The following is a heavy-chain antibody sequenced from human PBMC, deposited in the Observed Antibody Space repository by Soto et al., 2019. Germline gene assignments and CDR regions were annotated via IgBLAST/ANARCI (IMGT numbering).Heavy chain of an antibody. V-gene: IGHV3-21*01. Sequence: PGGSLRLSCSASGFTFSSYSMNWVRQAPGKGLEWVSSISSSSSYIYYADSVKGRFTISRDNAKNPLYLQMNSLRAEDTAVYYCARDVAAAGLYYYYYYGMDVWGQGPTVTVSS. D-gene: IGHD6-13*01. CDR1: GFTFSSYS. CDR2: ISSSSSYI. J-gene: IGHJ6*02. CDR3: ARDVAAAGLYYYYYYGMDV.